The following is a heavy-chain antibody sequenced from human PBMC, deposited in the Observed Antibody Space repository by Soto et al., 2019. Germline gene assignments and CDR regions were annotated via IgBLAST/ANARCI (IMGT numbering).Heavy chain of an antibody. Sequence: GWSLRLSCAASGFTFSTYAMSWVRQAPGKGLEWVSSFSGPGGGPYYADSVKGRFTISRDDSKNTLYLQMNSLRAEDTAVYYCAREQYFMVWGVIRYWGQCTLVTVSS. CDR3: AREQYFMVWGVIRY. V-gene: IGHV3-23*01. D-gene: IGHD3-10*01. CDR1: GFTFSTYA. CDR2: FSGPGGGP. J-gene: IGHJ4*02.